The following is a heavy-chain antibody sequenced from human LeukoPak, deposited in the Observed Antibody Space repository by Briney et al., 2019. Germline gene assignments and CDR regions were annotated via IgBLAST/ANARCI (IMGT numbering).Heavy chain of an antibody. V-gene: IGHV4-39*01. J-gene: IGHJ4*02. D-gene: IGHD3-9*01. CDR2: IYYSGST. Sequence: PSETLSPTCTVSGGSISSSSYYWGWIRQPPGKGLEWIGSIYYSGSTYYNPSLKSRVTISVDTSKNQFSLKLSSVTAADTAVYYCARHGSVAYYDILTGYGARGYFDYWGQGTLVTVSS. CDR3: ARHGSVAYYDILTGYGARGYFDY. CDR1: GGSISSSSYY.